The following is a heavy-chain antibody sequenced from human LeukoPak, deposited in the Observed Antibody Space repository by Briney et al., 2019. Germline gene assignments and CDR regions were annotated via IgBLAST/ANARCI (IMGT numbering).Heavy chain of an antibody. Sequence: GGSLRLSCAASGFTFSSYAMSWVRQSPGKGLEWVSAISGSGGSTYYADSVKGRFTISRDNSKNTLYLQMNSLRAEDTAVYYCAKDRGGVIVVAAAYWGQGTLVTVSS. D-gene: IGHD3-22*01. CDR2: ISGSGGST. CDR3: AKDRGGVIVVAAAY. V-gene: IGHV3-23*01. CDR1: GFTFSSYA. J-gene: IGHJ4*02.